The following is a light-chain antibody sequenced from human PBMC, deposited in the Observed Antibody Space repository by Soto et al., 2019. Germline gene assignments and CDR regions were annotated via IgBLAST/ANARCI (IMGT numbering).Light chain of an antibody. J-gene: IGKJ1*01. CDR2: GAS. CDR1: QSVSSY. V-gene: IGKV3-15*01. Sequence: EVAMTQSPATLSVSPGGRGTLSCRASQSVSSYLAWYQQKPGQANRLLIYGASTRATGIHDRFSGRGSGTEFILNIRSLKYEDFAVYYCKVYDDWTETLGQGNKGDVK. CDR3: KVYDDWTET.